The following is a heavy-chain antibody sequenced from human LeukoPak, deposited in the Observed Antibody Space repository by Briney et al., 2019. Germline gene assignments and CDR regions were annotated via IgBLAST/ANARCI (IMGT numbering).Heavy chain of an antibody. V-gene: IGHV3-43*02. CDR1: GFTFDDYA. CDR3: AKDMEGSGSSGMDV. CDR2: ISGDGGST. D-gene: IGHD3-10*01. Sequence: GGSLRLSCAASGFTFDDYAMHWVRQAPGKGLEWVSLISGDGGSTYYADSVKGRFTISRDNSKNSLYLQMNSLRTEDTALYYCAKDMEGSGSSGMDVWGQGTTVTVSS. J-gene: IGHJ6*02.